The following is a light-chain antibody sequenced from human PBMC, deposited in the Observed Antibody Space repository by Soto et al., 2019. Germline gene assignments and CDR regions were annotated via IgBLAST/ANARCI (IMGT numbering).Light chain of an antibody. V-gene: IGKV1-39*01. CDR3: QQSYSTPPYT. CDR1: QSISSY. Sequence: DIQMTQSPSSLSASVGDRVTITCRASQSISSYLNWYQQKPGKAPKLLIYAASSLQSGVPSRFSGSGSGTAFTLTISSLQPEDFATYYWQQSYSTPPYTFGHGTKLEIK. CDR2: AAS. J-gene: IGKJ2*01.